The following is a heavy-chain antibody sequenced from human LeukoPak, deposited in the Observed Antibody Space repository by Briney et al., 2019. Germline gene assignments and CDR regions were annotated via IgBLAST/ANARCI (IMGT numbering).Heavy chain of an antibody. CDR3: AGAGYFDWLLAPQPPAFDI. V-gene: IGHV4-59*08. Sequence: PSETLSLTCTVSGGSISSYYWSWIRPPPGKGLEWIGYIYYSGSTNYNPSLKSRVTISVDTSKNQFSLKLSSVTAADTAVYYCAGAGYFDWLLAPQPPAFDIWGQGTMVTVSS. J-gene: IGHJ3*02. CDR1: GGSISSYY. D-gene: IGHD3-9*01. CDR2: IYYSGST.